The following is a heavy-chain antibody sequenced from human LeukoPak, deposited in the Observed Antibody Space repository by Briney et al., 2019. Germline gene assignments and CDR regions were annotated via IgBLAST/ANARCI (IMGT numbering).Heavy chain of an antibody. CDR3: ARGSQVLLWFGESFDY. D-gene: IGHD3-10*01. V-gene: IGHV1-18*04. CDR1: GYTFTSYG. Sequence: ASVKVSCKASGYTFTSYGISWVRQAPGQGLEWMGWISAYNGNTNYAQKLQGRVTMTTDTSASTAYMELRSLRSDDTAVYYCARGSQVLLWFGESFDYWGREPWSPSPQ. J-gene: IGHJ4*02. CDR2: ISAYNGNT.